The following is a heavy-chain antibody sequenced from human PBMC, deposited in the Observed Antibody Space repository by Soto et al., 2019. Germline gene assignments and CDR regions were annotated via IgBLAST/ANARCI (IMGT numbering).Heavy chain of an antibody. Sequence: EVQLLESGGGLVQPGGSLRLSCAASGFTFSSFAMTWVRQAPGKGLEWVSSIGSGGGATDYADSVKGRFTISRDNSKNTLFVPMNSLRAEDTALYYCAKGGGTFYRGYFDYWGQGTLVTVSS. D-gene: IGHD2-15*01. CDR2: IGSGGGAT. J-gene: IGHJ4*02. V-gene: IGHV3-23*01. CDR1: GFTFSSFA. CDR3: AKGGGTFYRGYFDY.